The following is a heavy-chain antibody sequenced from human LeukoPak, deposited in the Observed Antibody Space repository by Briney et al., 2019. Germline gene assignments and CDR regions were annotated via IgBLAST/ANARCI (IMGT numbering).Heavy chain of an antibody. CDR2: INHSGST. CDR3: ARRPIWSSSGYAFDI. D-gene: IGHD3-22*01. V-gene: IGHV4-34*01. J-gene: IGHJ3*02. CDR1: GGSFSGYY. Sequence: SETLSLTCAVYGGSFSGYYWSWIRQPPGKGLEWVGEINHSGSTNYNPSLKSRVTISVDTSKNQFSLKLSSVTAADTAVYYCARRPIWSSSGYAFDIWGQGTMVTVSS.